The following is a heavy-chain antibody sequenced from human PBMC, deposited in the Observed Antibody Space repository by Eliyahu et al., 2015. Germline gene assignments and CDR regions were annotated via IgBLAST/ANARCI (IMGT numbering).Heavy chain of an antibody. J-gene: IGHJ4*02. CDR2: THIRGGT. Sequence: QVQLEESGPRLVKPSETLSLTCTVXGGSLSSPTYYWSWIRQPAGKGXEWIGRTHIRGGTQYSPSLQSPVTMSIDTSKNVFSLKLTSVTAADSAVYYCVRDVFIAGVHGGDYFDTWGQGTRVTVSS. V-gene: IGHV4-61*02. CDR1: GGSLSSPTYY. CDR3: VRDVFIAGVHGGDYFDT. D-gene: IGHD3-16*01.